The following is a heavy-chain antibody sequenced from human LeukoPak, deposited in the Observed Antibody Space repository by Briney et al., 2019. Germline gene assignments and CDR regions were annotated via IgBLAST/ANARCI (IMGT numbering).Heavy chain of an antibody. CDR2: ISVRSNYI. V-gene: IGHV3-21*01. Sequence: GGSLRLSCAASGFTFDDYGMRWVRQAPGKGLEWVSSISVRSNYIYYADSVRGRFSISRDDARNSLYLQMNSLRAEDTAVYYCVRLRRNSDSSGYYYYYDYWGQGTLVTVSS. CDR1: GFTFDDYG. CDR3: VRLRRNSDSSGYYYYYDY. D-gene: IGHD3-22*01. J-gene: IGHJ4*02.